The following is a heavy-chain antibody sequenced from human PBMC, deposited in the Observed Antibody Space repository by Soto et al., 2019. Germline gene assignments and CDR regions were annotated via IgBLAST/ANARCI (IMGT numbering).Heavy chain of an antibody. Sequence: EVPLLESGGGLVQPGESLRLSCAASGFTFSYYWMHWVRQAPGMGLVWVSRIHSDGSSTTYADSVKGRFTISRDNARNTLYLQMNSLRAEDMAVYYCARGDRGAFDLWGQGTVVTVSS. CDR2: IHSDGSST. V-gene: IGHV3-74*01. CDR1: GFTFSYYW. D-gene: IGHD1-26*01. J-gene: IGHJ3*01. CDR3: ARGDRGAFDL.